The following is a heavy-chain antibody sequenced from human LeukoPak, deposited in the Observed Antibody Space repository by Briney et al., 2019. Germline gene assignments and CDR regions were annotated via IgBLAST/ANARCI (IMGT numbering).Heavy chain of an antibody. CDR1: VYSLTEVS. J-gene: IGHJ3*02. CDR2: FEPEDGET. CDR3: AIGAMGI. Sequence: ASVTVSCKVSVYSLTEVSMHWVRQAPGQGLEWMGGFEPEDGETIYAQNFQGRVTVTEDTFTDTAYMELNSLRSEDTAVYYCAIGAMGIWGQGTMVTVSS. D-gene: IGHD5-24*01. V-gene: IGHV1-24*01.